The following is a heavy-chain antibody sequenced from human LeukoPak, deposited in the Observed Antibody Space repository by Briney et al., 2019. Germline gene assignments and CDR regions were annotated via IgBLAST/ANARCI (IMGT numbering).Heavy chain of an antibody. Sequence: GGSLTLSCTASGCTFDDDAMHWARQAPRKGRELVSLMSWYGGGTYYSDSVKGRCTISRDNSTNTLYLQMKSLRPEDAALYYCEKDMGYCSGGSCSGAYYYYGMDVWGQGTTVTVSS. CDR2: MSWYGGGT. CDR3: EKDMGYCSGGSCSGAYYYYGMDV. CDR1: GCTFDDDA. J-gene: IGHJ6*01. D-gene: IGHD2-15*01. V-gene: IGHV3-43*02.